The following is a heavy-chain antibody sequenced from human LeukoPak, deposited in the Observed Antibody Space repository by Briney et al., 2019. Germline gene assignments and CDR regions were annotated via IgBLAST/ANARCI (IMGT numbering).Heavy chain of an antibody. V-gene: IGHV4-39*01. Sequence: KPSETLSLTCTVSGGSISSSSYYWGWIRQPPGKGLEWIGSIYYSGSTYYNPSLKSRVTISVDTSKNQFSLKLSSVTAADTAVYYRASPNIVAVPAAYTYDIWGQGTMVTVSS. CDR1: GGSISSSSYY. D-gene: IGHD2-2*01. J-gene: IGHJ3*02. CDR2: IYYSGST. CDR3: ASPNIVAVPAAYTYDI.